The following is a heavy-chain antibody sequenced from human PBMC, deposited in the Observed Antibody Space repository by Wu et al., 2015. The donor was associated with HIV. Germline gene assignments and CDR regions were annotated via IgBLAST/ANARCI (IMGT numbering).Heavy chain of an antibody. J-gene: IGHJ4*02. CDR2: IGVSNGNT. Sequence: QVQLVQSGAEVKKPGASVKVSCKASGYTFTTFYMHWVRQAPGQGLEWMGWIGVSNGNTIYAQKFQGRVIMTTDKPTSTVYMELKSLTSDDTAIYYCVKKNGYSGYYPFDLWGQGTLVTVSS. D-gene: IGHD5-12*01. CDR3: VKKNGYSGYYPFDL. CDR1: GYTFTTFY. V-gene: IGHV1-18*04.